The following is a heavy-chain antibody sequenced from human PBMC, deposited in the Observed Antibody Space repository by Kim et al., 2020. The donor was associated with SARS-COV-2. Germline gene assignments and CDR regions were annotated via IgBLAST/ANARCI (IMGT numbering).Heavy chain of an antibody. J-gene: IGHJ4*02. D-gene: IGHD5-18*01. CDR2: RT. Sequence: RTNHADDVKGRFAISRDNSKNMLYLQMDSLRAEDTAVYYCVRDLTYSYSYWGQGTLVTVSS. CDR3: VRDLTYSYSY. V-gene: IGHV3-23*01.